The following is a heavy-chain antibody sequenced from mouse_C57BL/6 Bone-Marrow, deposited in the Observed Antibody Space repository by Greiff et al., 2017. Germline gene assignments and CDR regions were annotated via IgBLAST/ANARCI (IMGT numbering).Heavy chain of an antibody. V-gene: IGHV1-54*01. D-gene: IGHD1-1*01. Sequence: VQLQESGAELVMPGTSVKVSCKASGYAFTNYLIEWVKQRPGQGLEWIGVINPGSGGTNYNEKFKGKATLTADKSSSTAYMQLSSLTFEDSAVYSCATAVITTVRGPSYWDFGGRDTGTTVTVS. CDR2: INPGSGGT. CDR3: ATAVITTVRGPSYWDFGG. CDR1: GYAFTNYL. J-gene: IGHJ1*03.